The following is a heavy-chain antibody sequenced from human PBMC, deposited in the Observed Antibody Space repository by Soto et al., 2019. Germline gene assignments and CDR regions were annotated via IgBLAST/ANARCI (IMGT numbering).Heavy chain of an antibody. CDR3: SRGMKYYYGSGTPQSYGMDV. CDR2: INHSGST. CDR1: GGSFSGYY. J-gene: IGHJ6*02. D-gene: IGHD3-10*01. Sequence: SETLSLTCAVYGGSFSGYYWSWIRQPPGKGLEWIGEINHSGSTNYNPSHKSRVNISVDTTKNQLSLKMSAVTAADTAVYYCSRGMKYYYGSGTPQSYGMDVWGQGTTVTVSS. V-gene: IGHV4-34*01.